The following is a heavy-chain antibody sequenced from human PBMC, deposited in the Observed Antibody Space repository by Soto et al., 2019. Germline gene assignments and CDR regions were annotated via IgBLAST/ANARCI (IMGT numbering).Heavy chain of an antibody. J-gene: IGHJ4*02. CDR2: IYYSGST. CDR3: AGDAEAQDY. Sequence: EPLSLTCTVSGCSISSSSYYCGWIRQPPGKGLEWIGSIYYSGSTYYNPSLKSRVTISVDTSKNQFSLKLSSVTAADTAVYYCAGDAEAQDYWGQGTLVTVSS. D-gene: IGHD2-8*01. CDR1: GCSISSSSYY. V-gene: IGHV4-39*01.